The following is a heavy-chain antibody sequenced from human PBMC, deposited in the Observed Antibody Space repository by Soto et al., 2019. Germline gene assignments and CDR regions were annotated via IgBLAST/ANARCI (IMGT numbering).Heavy chain of an antibody. CDR1: GFTFSSYA. CDR3: AKTGLQGWVPAHYYGMDV. D-gene: IGHD2-2*01. CDR2: ISGSGGST. J-gene: IGHJ6*02. V-gene: IGHV3-23*01. Sequence: GGSLRLSCAASGFTFSSYAMSWVRQAPGKGLEWVSAISGSGGSTYYADSVKGRFTISRDNSKNTLYLQMNSLRAEDTAVYYCAKTGLQGWVPAHYYGMDVWGQGTTVTVSS.